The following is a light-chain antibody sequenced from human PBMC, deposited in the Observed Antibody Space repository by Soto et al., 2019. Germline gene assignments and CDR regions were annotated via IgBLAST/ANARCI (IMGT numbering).Light chain of an antibody. Sequence: NFMLTQPHSVSESPGKTVTISCTGSSGSIASNYVQWYQQRPGSAPTTVIYEDNLRPSGVPDRFTGSIDSSSNSASLTISGLKTEDEADYYWQSYDSSNHVVFGGGTKVTVL. CDR3: QSYDSSNHVV. J-gene: IGLJ2*01. CDR1: SGSIASNY. CDR2: EDN. V-gene: IGLV6-57*02.